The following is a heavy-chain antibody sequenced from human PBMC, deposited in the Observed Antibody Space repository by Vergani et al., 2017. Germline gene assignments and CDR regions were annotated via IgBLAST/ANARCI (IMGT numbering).Heavy chain of an antibody. Sequence: QVQLQESGPGLVKPSETLSLTCTVSGGSISSYYWSWIRQPPGKGLEWIGYIYYSGSTNYNPSLQSRITISVDTSKNQFSLKLRSVTAADTAVYYCARHLQGTTTLFYYYYYMDVWGKGTTVTVSS. CDR3: ARHLQGTTTLFYYYYYMDV. CDR1: GGSISSYY. CDR2: IYYSGST. D-gene: IGHD1-1*01. V-gene: IGHV4-59*08. J-gene: IGHJ6*03.